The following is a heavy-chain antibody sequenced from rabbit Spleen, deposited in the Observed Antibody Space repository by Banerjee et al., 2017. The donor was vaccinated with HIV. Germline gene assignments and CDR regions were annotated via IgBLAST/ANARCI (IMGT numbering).Heavy chain of an antibody. Sequence: QEQLEESGGGLVQPEGSLTLTWTVSGFSFSSNWFCWVRQAPGKGLEWIACIDTSDGDTDYANWPKGRFTISKASSTTVTLQMTSLTAADTATYFCARDGAGGSYFALWGQGTLVTVS. CDR1: GFSFSSNW. V-gene: IGHV1S45*01. D-gene: IGHD8-1*01. CDR3: ARDGAGGSYFAL. CDR2: IDTSDGDT. J-gene: IGHJ3*01.